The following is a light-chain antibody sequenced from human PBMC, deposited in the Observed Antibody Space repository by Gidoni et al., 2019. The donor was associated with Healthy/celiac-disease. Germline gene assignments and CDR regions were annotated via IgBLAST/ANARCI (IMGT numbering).Light chain of an antibody. J-gene: IGKJ1*01. V-gene: IGKV1-33*01. CDR3: QQYDNLPWT. CDR1: QDISNY. Sequence: DSQMTQSPSSVSASVGDRVTITCQASQDISNYLNWYQQKQGKAPKLLIYDASNLELGVPSRFRGSGSGTDFTFPISSLQPEDLATYYCQQYDNLPWTFGQXTKVEIK. CDR2: DAS.